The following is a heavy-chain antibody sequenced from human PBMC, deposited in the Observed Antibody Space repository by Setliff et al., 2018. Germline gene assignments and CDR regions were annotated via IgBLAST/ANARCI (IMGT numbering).Heavy chain of an antibody. D-gene: IGHD5-18*01. J-gene: IGHJ6*03. CDR3: ARGGHIRYDYYYMDV. CDR2: MNPGRGSR. V-gene: IGHV1-46*01. Sequence: ASVKVSCKTSGYIFTNYYVHWVRQAPGQGLEWMGVMNPGRGSRNYAQRFQGRVTMTSDTSTSTVYMELSSLRSEDTALYYCARGGHIRYDYYYMDVWGKGTTVTV. CDR1: GYIFTNYY.